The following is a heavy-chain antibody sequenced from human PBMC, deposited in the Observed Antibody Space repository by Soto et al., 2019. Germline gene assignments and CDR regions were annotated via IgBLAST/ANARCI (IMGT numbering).Heavy chain of an antibody. CDR2: INHSGST. CDR3: ARGQRSWYYFDY. CDR1: GGSFSGYY. D-gene: IGHD6-13*01. V-gene: IGHV4-34*01. J-gene: IGHJ4*02. Sequence: PSETLSLTCAVYGGSFSGYYWSWIRQPPGKGLEWIGEINHSGSTNYNPSLKSRVTISVDTSKNQFSLKLSSVTAADTAVYYCARGQRSWYYFDYWGQGTLVTVSS.